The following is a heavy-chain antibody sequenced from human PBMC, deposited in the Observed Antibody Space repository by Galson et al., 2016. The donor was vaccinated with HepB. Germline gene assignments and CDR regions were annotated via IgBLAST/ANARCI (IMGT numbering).Heavy chain of an antibody. D-gene: IGHD3-22*01. J-gene: IGHJ4*02. Sequence: SLRLSCAASGFTFSNAWMSWVRQAPGKGLEWVSGISDNGGSTYYADSVKGRFAISRDNSKTTLYLEMTSLREEDTAVYYCAKDYSGYCFDGTGYYNAFDYWGQGALVTVSS. CDR3: AKDYSGYCFDGTGYYNAFDY. CDR2: ISDNGGST. CDR1: GFTFSNAW. V-gene: IGHV3-23*01.